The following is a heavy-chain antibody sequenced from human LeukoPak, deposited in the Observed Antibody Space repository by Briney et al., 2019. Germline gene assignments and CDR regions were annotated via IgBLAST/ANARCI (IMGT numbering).Heavy chain of an antibody. V-gene: IGHV3-7*01. D-gene: IGHD3-10*01. Sequence: GGSLRLSCAASGFIFSSYSMNWVRQAPGKGLEWLANIDQDGSQTCYMDSVKGRFTISRDNAKNSLFLQMNSLRDEDTAVYYCVRREVSGNYWAYWGQGTLVTVSS. CDR2: IDQDGSQT. CDR3: VRREVSGNYWAY. J-gene: IGHJ4*02. CDR1: GFIFSSYS.